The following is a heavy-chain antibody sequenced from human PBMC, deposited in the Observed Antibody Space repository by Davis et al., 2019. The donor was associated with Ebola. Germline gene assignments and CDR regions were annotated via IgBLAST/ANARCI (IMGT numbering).Heavy chain of an antibody. CDR1: GYTFISYD. D-gene: IGHD6-6*01. Sequence: ASVKVSCKASGYTFISYDINWVRQATGQGLEWMGWMNPNSGNTGYAKKFQDRVTMTRDTSISTAYMELSSLRSEDTAVYYCARGNVRRSIAGRRSWFDPWGQGTLVTVSS. CDR3: ARGNVRRSIAGRRSWFDP. V-gene: IGHV1-8*01. J-gene: IGHJ5*02. CDR2: MNPNSGNT.